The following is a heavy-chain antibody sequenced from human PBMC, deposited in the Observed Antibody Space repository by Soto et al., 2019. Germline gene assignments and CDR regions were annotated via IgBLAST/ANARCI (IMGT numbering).Heavy chain of an antibody. Sequence: QLQLQESGPGLVKPSETLSLTCTVSGGSISSSSYYWGWIRQPPGKGLEWIGSSYYSGSTYYNPSLKSRVTISVDTSKNQFSLKLSSVTAADTAVYYCARSYDSSGYYYVGFDPWGQGTLVTVSS. CDR3: ARSYDSSGYYYVGFDP. V-gene: IGHV4-39*01. J-gene: IGHJ5*02. CDR2: SYYSGST. CDR1: GGSISSSSYY. D-gene: IGHD3-22*01.